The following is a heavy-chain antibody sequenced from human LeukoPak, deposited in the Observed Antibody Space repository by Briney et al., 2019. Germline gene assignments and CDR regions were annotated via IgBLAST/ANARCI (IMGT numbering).Heavy chain of an antibody. D-gene: IGHD3-3*01. J-gene: IGHJ4*02. Sequence: GGSLRLSCAASGFTFSSYAMSWVRQAPGKGLEWVSAISGSGGSTYYADSVKGRFTISRDNTKHTLYLQMNSLRAEDTAVYYCEKGQAFCSGYYFDYWGQGTLVTVSS. CDR3: EKGQAFCSGYYFDY. CDR1: GFTFSSYA. V-gene: IGHV3-23*01. CDR2: ISGSGGST.